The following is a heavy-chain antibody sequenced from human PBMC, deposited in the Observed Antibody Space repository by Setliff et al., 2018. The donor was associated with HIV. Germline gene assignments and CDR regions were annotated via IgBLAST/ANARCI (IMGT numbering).Heavy chain of an antibody. Sequence: ASVKVSCKASGYTFTDYFLHWVRQAPGQGLEWMGWISPHNGDKNIPQRFRGRVTLTRDTSISTACMELSGLRSDDTAMYYCARQLSNSLDYWGQGTLVTVSS. CDR1: GYTFTDYF. CDR3: ARQLSNSLDY. CDR2: ISPHNGDK. J-gene: IGHJ4*02. V-gene: IGHV1-2*02. D-gene: IGHD7-27*01.